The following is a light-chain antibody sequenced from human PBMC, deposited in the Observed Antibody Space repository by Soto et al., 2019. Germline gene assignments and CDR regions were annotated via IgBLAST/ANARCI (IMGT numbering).Light chain of an antibody. CDR2: DAS. CDR3: QQRSNWPSIT. CDR1: QSVSTY. J-gene: IGKJ5*01. V-gene: IGKV3-11*01. Sequence: EIVLTQSPATLSLSPGERATLSCRASQSVSTYLVWYQLKPGQAPRLLIYDASNRATGIPARFSGSGSGTDFTLTISSLEPEDFAVYYCQQRSNWPSITFGQGTRLEIK.